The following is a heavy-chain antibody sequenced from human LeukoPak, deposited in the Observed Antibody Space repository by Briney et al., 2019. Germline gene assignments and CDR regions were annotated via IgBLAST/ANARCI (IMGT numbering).Heavy chain of an antibody. D-gene: IGHD6-13*01. CDR3: AKGIKDIAAAGLTDYDFDY. J-gene: IGHJ4*02. V-gene: IGHV3-30*18. CDR1: GFTFSSYG. CDR2: ISYDGSNK. Sequence: PGRSLRLSCAASGFTFSSYGMHWVRQAPGKGLEWVAVISYDGSNKYYADSVKGRFTISRDNSKNTLYLQMNSLRAEDTAVYYCAKGIKDIAAAGLTDYDFDYWGQGTLVTVSS.